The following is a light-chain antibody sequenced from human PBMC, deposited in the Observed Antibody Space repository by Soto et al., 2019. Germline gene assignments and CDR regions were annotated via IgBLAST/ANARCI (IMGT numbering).Light chain of an antibody. CDR3: QQYGSSPWT. Sequence: EIVLTQSPGTLSLSPGERATLSCGASQSVSSSWLAWYQQKPGQAPRLLIYGASSRATCIPDRFSGSGSGTDFTLTISRLEPEDSAVFYCQQYGSSPWTFGQGTKVDIK. V-gene: IGKV3-20*01. CDR2: GAS. J-gene: IGKJ1*01. CDR1: QSVSSSW.